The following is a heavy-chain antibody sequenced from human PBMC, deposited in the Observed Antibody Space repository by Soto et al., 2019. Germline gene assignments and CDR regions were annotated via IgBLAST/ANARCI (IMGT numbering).Heavy chain of an antibody. D-gene: IGHD2-2*01. Sequence: ASVKVSCKASGYTFTSYAMHWVRQAPGQRLEWMGWINAGNGNTKYSQKFQGRVTITRDTSASTAYMELSSLRSEDTAVYYCAREPLVVVVPAAMTFDPWGQGTLVTVSS. CDR1: GYTFTSYA. J-gene: IGHJ5*02. CDR2: INAGNGNT. CDR3: AREPLVVVVPAAMTFDP. V-gene: IGHV1-3*01.